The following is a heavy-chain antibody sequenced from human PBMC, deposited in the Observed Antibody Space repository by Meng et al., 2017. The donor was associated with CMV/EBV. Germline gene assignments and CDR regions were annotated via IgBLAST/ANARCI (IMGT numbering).Heavy chain of an antibody. Sequence: EVQLVESGGGLVKPGGSLRLACAASGFTFSSYSMNWVRQAPGKGLEWVSSISSSSSYIYYADSVKGRFTISRDNAKNSLYLQMNSLRAEDTAVYYCARDRVEMATINYFDYWGQGTLVTVS. CDR2: ISSSSSYI. CDR1: GFTFSSYS. CDR3: ARDRVEMATINYFDY. J-gene: IGHJ4*02. V-gene: IGHV3-21*01. D-gene: IGHD5-24*01.